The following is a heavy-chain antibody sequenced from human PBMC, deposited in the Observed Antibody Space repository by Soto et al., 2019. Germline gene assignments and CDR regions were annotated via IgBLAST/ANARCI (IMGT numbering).Heavy chain of an antibody. CDR2: IYYSGNT. V-gene: IGHV4-31*03. CDR1: GGSISSGGYF. J-gene: IGHJ4*02. D-gene: IGHD2-15*01. CDR3: ARGGGYCSGGRCYSTDY. Sequence: QVQLQESGPGLVKPSQTLSLTCTVSGGSISSGGYFWSWIRQHPGKGLEWIGYIYYSGNTYYNTSLKIRVTISVATSKNQFSLKLSSVTAADTAVYYCARGGGYCSGGRCYSTDYWGQGTLVTVSS.